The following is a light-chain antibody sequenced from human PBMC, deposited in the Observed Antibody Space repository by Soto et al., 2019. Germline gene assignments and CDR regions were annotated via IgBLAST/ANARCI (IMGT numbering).Light chain of an antibody. CDR2: LGS. Sequence: DIVMTQSPLSLPVTPGAPAAISCRSSQSLLQSNGNNYLDWYLQKPGQSPQLLIYLGSNRASGVPDRFGGSASGTDFTLKISRVEAEDVGVYSCMQALHTPLTFGQGTRLEIK. J-gene: IGKJ5*01. CDR3: MQALHTPLT. V-gene: IGKV2-28*01. CDR1: QSLLQSNGNNY.